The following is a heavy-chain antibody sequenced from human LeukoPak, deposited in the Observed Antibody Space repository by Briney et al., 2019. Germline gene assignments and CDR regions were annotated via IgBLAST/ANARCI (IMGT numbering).Heavy chain of an antibody. CDR2: IHGDGSRT. Sequence: GGSLRLSCAASGLTFRNYWFHWVRQAPGKGLVWVSHIHGDGSRTSYADSVKGRFTISRDNRRIIVYLQMNSLTVEDTAMYYCTRNPDGRNWFNPWGQGTLVTVFS. CDR3: TRNPDGRNWFNP. D-gene: IGHD1-14*01. V-gene: IGHV3-74*01. J-gene: IGHJ5*02. CDR1: GLTFRNYW.